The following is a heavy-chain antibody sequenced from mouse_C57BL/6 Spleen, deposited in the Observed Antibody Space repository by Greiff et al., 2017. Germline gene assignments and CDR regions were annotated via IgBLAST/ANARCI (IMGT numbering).Heavy chain of an antibody. CDR2: IDPSDSET. D-gene: IGHD1-1*01. V-gene: IGHV1-52*01. CDR3: ARQNSPHYYGSSFDY. Sequence: QVHVKQPGAELVRPGSSVKLSCKASGYTFTSYWMHWVKQRPIQGLEWIGNIDPSDSETHYNQKFKDKATLTVDKSSSTAYMQLSSLTSEDSAVYYCARQNSPHYYGSSFDYWGQGTTLTVSS. J-gene: IGHJ2*01. CDR1: GYTFTSYW.